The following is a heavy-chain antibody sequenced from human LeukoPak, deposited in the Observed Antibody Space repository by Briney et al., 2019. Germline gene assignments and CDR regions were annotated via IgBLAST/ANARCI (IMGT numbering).Heavy chain of an antibody. CDR3: ARVGRINTMVRGVKRGNFDY. CDR1: GGSFSGYF. V-gene: IGHV4-34*01. D-gene: IGHD3-10*01. Sequence: PSETLSLTCAVYGGSFSGYFWSWIRQPPGKGLEWIGEINHSGSTNYNPFLKSRVTISVDTSKNQFSLKLSSVTAADTTVYYCARVGRINTMVRGVKRGNFDYWGQGTLVTVSS. J-gene: IGHJ4*02. CDR2: INHSGST.